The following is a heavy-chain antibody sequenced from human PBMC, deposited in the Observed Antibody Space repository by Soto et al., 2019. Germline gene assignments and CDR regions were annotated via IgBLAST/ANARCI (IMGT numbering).Heavy chain of an antibody. CDR1: GFTFSSYA. J-gene: IGHJ2*01. CDR3: AKAAGYSSSWHWYFDL. CDR2: ISGSGGST. D-gene: IGHD6-13*01. V-gene: IGHV3-23*01. Sequence: EVQLLESGGGLVQPGGSLRLSCAASGFTFSSYAMSWVRQAPGKGLEWVSAISGSGGSTYYADSVKGRFTISRGNSKNTLYLQMNSLRAEDTAVYYCAKAAGYSSSWHWYFDLWGRGTLVTVSS.